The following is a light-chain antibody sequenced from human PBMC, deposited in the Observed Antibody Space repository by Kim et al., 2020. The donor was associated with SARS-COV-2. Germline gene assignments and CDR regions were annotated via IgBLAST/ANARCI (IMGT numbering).Light chain of an antibody. CDR1: SGHSSYA. V-gene: IGLV4-69*01. Sequence: QPVLTQSPSASASLGASVKLTCTLSSGHSSYAIAWHQQQPEKSPRYLMKLNSDGSHSKGDGIPDRFSGSSSGAERYLTISSLQSEDEADYYCQTWGTGSWVFGGGTQLTVL. CDR2: LNSDGSH. CDR3: QTWGTGSWV. J-gene: IGLJ3*02.